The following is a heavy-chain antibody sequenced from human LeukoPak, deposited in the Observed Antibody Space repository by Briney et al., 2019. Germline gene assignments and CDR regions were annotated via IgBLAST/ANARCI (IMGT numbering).Heavy chain of an antibody. V-gene: IGHV4-59*01. CDR1: GGSISSYY. CDR2: IYYSGST. Sequence: PSETLSLTCTVSGGSISSYYWSWIRQPPGKGLEWIGYIYYSGSTNYNPSLKSRVTISVDTSKNQFSLKLSSVTAADTAVYYCARGGYCSSTSCLQDWFDPWGQGTLVTVSS. CDR3: ARGGYCSSTSCLQDWFDP. J-gene: IGHJ5*02. D-gene: IGHD2-2*01.